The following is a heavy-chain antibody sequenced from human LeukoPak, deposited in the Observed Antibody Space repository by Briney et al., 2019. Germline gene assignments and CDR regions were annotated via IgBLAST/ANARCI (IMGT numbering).Heavy chain of an antibody. D-gene: IGHD6-13*01. CDR3: ARDIAAAGPQVYYYGMDV. CDR1: GYTFTSYG. Sequence: ASVKVSCKASGYTFTSYGISWVRQAPGQGLEWMGWISAYNGNTNYAQKLQGRVTMTTDTSTSTAYMELRSLRSDDTAVYYCARDIAAAGPQVYYYGMDVWGQGTTVTVSS. J-gene: IGHJ6*02. V-gene: IGHV1-18*01. CDR2: ISAYNGNT.